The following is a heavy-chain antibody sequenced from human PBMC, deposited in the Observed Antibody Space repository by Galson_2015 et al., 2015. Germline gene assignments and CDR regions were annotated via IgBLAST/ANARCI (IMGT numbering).Heavy chain of an antibody. CDR1: GFTFSNAW. CDR3: TTDSPTVGYYYGMDV. CDR2: IKSKTDGGTT. V-gene: IGHV3-15*01. J-gene: IGHJ6*02. Sequence: SLRLSCAASGFTFSNAWMSWVRQAPRKGLEWVGRIKSKTDGGTTDYAAPVKGRFTISRDDSKNTLYLQMNSLKTEDTAVYYCTTDSPTVGYYYGMDVWGQGTTVTVSS. D-gene: IGHD4-23*01.